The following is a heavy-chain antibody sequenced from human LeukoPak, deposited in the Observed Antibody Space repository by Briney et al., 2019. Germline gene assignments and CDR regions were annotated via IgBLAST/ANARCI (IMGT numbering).Heavy chain of an antibody. CDR3: ARGRITMVRGAPWYFDL. Sequence: SETLSLTCTVSGGSISSGGYYWSWLRQHPGTGLEWIGYIYYSGSTYYNPSLKSRVTISVDTSKNQFSLKLSSVTAADTAVYYCARGRITMVRGAPWYFDLWGRGTLVTVSS. CDR2: IYYSGST. V-gene: IGHV4-31*03. D-gene: IGHD3-10*01. CDR1: GGSISSGGYY. J-gene: IGHJ2*01.